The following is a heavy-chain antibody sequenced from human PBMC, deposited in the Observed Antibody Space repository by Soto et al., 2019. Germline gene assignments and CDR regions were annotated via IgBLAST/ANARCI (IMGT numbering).Heavy chain of an antibody. Sequence: ASVKVSCKASGYTFTSYAMHWVRQAPGQRLEWIGWINAGNGNTKFSQKFQGRVTITRDTSASTAYMELSSLRSEDTAVYYCALTGYYGSGSYYKDIMITFGGVIVPELDYWGQGTLVTVSS. D-gene: IGHD3-16*02. CDR3: ALTGYYGSGSYYKDIMITFGGVIVPELDY. CDR2: INAGNGNT. V-gene: IGHV1-3*01. CDR1: GYTFTSYA. J-gene: IGHJ4*02.